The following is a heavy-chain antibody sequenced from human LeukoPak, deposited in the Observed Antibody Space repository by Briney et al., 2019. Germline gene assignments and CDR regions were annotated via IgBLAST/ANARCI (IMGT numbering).Heavy chain of an antibody. D-gene: IGHD2-2*01. V-gene: IGHV4-34*01. J-gene: IGHJ4*02. Sequence: SETLSLTCAVYRGSFSGYYWSWIRQPPGKGLEWIGEINHSGSTNYNPSLKSRVTISVDTSKNQFSLKLNSVTAADTAVYYCARGLSRTPPGGYWGQGTLVNVSS. CDR3: ARGLSRTPPGGY. CDR2: INHSGST. CDR1: RGSFSGYY.